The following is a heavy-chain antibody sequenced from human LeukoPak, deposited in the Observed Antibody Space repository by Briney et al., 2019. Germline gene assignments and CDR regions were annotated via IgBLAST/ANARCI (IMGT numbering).Heavy chain of an antibody. D-gene: IGHD3-22*01. J-gene: IGHJ3*02. CDR1: GFTFSDYY. V-gene: IGHV3-11*01. CDR3: ARDAYYYDSSSYYRNAFDI. Sequence: GGSLRLSCAASGFTFSDYYMSWIRQAPGKGLEWLSYIYGIDSTISYAATVKGRFTISRDNAKNSLYLQMNSLRAEDTAVYYCARDAYYYDSSSYYRNAFDIWGQGTVVTVSS. CDR2: IYGIDSTI.